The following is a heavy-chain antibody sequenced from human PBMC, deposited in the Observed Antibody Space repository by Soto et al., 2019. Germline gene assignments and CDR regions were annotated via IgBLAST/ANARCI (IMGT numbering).Heavy chain of an antibody. Sequence: TRSLTSTFSGVSPISGGDYWIWLRQHPGKGLEWIGYIYYSGSTYYNPSLKSRVAISVDTSKNQFSLRLSSVTAADTAVYYCATRDGYNSGGEYWGQGNLVTGSS. CDR2: IYYSGST. CDR3: ATRDGYNSGGEY. V-gene: IGHV4-31*03. CDR1: GVSPISGGDY. J-gene: IGHJ4*02. D-gene: IGHD5-12*01.